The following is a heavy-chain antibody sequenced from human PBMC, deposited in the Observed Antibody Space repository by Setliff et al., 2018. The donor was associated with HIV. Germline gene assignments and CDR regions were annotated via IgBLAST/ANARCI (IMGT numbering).Heavy chain of an antibody. V-gene: IGHV4-38-2*01. D-gene: IGHD3-10*01. Sequence: PSETLSLTCDVSGFSITDGFYWAWIRQSPGKGLEWIGSINNSGSTYRTPSLKSRVTMSVDTSKNHFSLKLSSVTAADTAMYFCARQPPLSVLQVWFDDYWGQGTLVTVSS. J-gene: IGHJ4*02. CDR3: ARQPPLSVLQVWFDDY. CDR2: INNSGST. CDR1: GFSITDGFY.